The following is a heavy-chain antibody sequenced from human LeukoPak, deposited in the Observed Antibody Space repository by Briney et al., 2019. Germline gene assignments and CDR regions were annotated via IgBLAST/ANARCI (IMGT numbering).Heavy chain of an antibody. CDR1: GFTVSSNY. CDR2: ISGSGSTI. J-gene: IGHJ4*02. Sequence: GGSLRLSCAASGFTVSSNYMSWVRQAPGKGLEWVSYISGSGSTIYYADSVKGRFTISRDNGKNSLYLQMDSLRAEDTAVYYCARQRGDILTGYYIPRGFDYWGQGTLVTVSS. CDR3: ARQRGDILTGYYIPRGFDY. D-gene: IGHD3-9*01. V-gene: IGHV3-11*04.